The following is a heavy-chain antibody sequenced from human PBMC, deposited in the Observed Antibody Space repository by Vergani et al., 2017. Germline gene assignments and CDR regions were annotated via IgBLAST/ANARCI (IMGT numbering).Heavy chain of an antibody. J-gene: IGHJ3*01. CDR3: AREYSSTSGRAFDF. Sequence: EVQLVESGGGWVQPGGSLRLSCVVPGFDFSSYIMNWVRQAPGKGLEWVSFVSTGTKSQSYAESVKGRFTISRDSAKNSLYLQMDSLRAEDTAVYYCAREYSSTSGRAFDFWGQGTKVTVSS. CDR1: GFDFSSYI. CDR2: VSTGTKSQ. D-gene: IGHD2-2*01. V-gene: IGHV3-48*01.